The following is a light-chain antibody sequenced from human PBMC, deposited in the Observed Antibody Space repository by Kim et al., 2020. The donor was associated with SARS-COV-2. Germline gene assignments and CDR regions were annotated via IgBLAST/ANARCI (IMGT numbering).Light chain of an antibody. CDR1: SSDVGGYNY. Sequence: QSVTISCTGTSSDVGGYNYVSWYQQHPGKAPKLMIYDVSKRPSGVPDRFSGSKSGNTASLTISGLQAEDEADYYCCSYAGSYTFAVFGGGTQLTV. CDR3: CSYAGSYTFAV. V-gene: IGLV2-11*01. J-gene: IGLJ7*01. CDR2: DVS.